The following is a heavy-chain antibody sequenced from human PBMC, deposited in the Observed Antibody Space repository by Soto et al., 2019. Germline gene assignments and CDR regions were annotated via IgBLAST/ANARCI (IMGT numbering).Heavy chain of an antibody. V-gene: IGHV4-4*07. Sequence: QVQLQESGPGLVKPSETLSVTCSVSGGSIRDYYWSWIRQPAGKGLEWIGRMYISGSTKYNPSLKSRVTMSADTSVNQFSLTLISVPAADTATYYCARMYNSGFYRPEGDYYFYGMDVWGQGTTVTVSS. CDR3: ARMYNSGFYRPEGDYYFYGMDV. CDR2: MYISGST. J-gene: IGHJ6*02. CDR1: GGSIRDYY. D-gene: IGHD5-12*01.